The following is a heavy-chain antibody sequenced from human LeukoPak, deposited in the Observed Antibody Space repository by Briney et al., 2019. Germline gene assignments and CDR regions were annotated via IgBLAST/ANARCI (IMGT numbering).Heavy chain of an antibody. J-gene: IGHJ4*02. CDR3: LTSTRSHRFDY. CDR1: GSNFGDYH. Sequence: GGSLRLSCRISGSNFGDYHMSWFRQAPGKGLEWVGFIRSKGYGETPEYAASVRGRFIISKDESQSIAYLQMNSLRAEDTAVYYCLTSTRSHRFDYWGQGTLVTVSS. D-gene: IGHD2-15*01. CDR2: IRSKGYGETP. V-gene: IGHV3-49*03.